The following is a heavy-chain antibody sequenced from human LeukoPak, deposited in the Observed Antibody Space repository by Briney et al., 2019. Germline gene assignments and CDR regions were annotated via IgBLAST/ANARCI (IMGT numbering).Heavy chain of an antibody. CDR3: ARVGWYYGSGLIIDY. Sequence: SETLSLTCTVSGDSISSYSWSWIRQPPGKGLEWIGDIYNSGNTNYNPSLKSRVTMSVSTSKNQFSLSLSSVTAADTAVYYCARVGWYYGSGLIIDYWGQGTLVTVSS. CDR1: GDSISSYS. V-gene: IGHV4-59*08. D-gene: IGHD3-10*01. CDR2: IYNSGNT. J-gene: IGHJ4*02.